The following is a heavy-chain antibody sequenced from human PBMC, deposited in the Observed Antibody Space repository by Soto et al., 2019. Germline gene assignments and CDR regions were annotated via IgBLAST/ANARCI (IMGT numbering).Heavy chain of an antibody. CDR2: IKQNGSER. CDR3: LSEGELEVMAALPIQSSEMDA. J-gene: IGHJ6*02. CDR1: RFNFTSYW. Sequence: GGSLRLSCAASRFNFTSYWMSWARQASGNGLERVANIKQNGSERYYEHYVKGRLTIPRDNANNSLFLQMNNLRADGTAVYVCLSEGELEVMAALPIQSSEMDAWRQGTTVTVSS. D-gene: IGHD2-21*02. V-gene: IGHV3-7*03.